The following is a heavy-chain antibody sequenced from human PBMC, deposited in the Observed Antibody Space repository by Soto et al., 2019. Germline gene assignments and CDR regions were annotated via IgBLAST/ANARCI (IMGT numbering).Heavy chain of an antibody. Sequence: GGSLRLSCAASGFTFSSYSMNWVRQAPGKGLEWVSSISSSSSYIYYADSVKGRFTISRDNAKNSLYLQMNSLRAEDTAVYYCARQGLLADYYYYMDVWGKGTTVTVSS. J-gene: IGHJ6*03. D-gene: IGHD2-21*01. V-gene: IGHV3-21*01. CDR1: GFTFSSYS. CDR2: ISSSSSYI. CDR3: ARQGLLADYYYYMDV.